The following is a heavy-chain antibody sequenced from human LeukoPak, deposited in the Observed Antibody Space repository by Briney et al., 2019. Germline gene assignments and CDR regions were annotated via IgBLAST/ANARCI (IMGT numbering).Heavy chain of an antibody. CDR3: ARVVVIPKPNFDY. Sequence: GGSLRLSCAASGFTFSSYSMNWVRQAPGKGLEWVSYISSSSSTIYYADSVKGRFTISRDNAKNSLYLQMNSLRAEDTAVYYCARVVVIPKPNFDYWGQGTLVTVSS. CDR1: GFTFSSYS. CDR2: ISSSSSTI. J-gene: IGHJ4*02. D-gene: IGHD3-22*01. V-gene: IGHV3-48*01.